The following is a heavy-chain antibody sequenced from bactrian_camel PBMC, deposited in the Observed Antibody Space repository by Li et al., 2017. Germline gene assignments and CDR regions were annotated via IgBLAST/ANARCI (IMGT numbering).Heavy chain of an antibody. Sequence: VQLVESGGGLVQPGGSVRLSCTVSGFTFDELDMGWYRQAPGSECDVVSTISSTGRTYFADSVKGRFTMSRDNAKNTLYLQMNSLKTEDMAMYYCATGACSWSFIYWGQGTQVTVS. J-gene: IGHJ4*01. CDR2: ISSTGRT. V-gene: IGHV3S55*01. CDR1: GFTFDELD. CDR3: ATGACSWSFIY. D-gene: IGHD6*01.